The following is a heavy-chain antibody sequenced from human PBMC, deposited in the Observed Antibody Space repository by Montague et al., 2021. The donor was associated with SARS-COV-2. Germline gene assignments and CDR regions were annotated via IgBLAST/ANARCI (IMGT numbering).Heavy chain of an antibody. D-gene: IGHD2-21*01. Sequence: SETLSLTCTVSGGPISNWHWNWIRQAGEKGLEFIGRIYPSGSTNYSPSLKSRVTMSLDTSKNELSLRLTSMTAADTAVYYCATGDRAFDFWGQGTLVTVSS. CDR1: GGPISNWH. J-gene: IGHJ4*02. V-gene: IGHV4-4*07. CDR3: ATGDRAFDF. CDR2: IYPSGST.